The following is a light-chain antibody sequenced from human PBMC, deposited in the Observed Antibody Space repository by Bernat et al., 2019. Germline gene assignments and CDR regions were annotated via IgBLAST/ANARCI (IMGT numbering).Light chain of an antibody. CDR1: SSDVGGYNS. CDR3: CSYAGSYIRYV. Sequence: QSALTQPRSVSGSPGQSVTISCTGTSSDVGGYNSVSWYQQHPGKAPKLMIYDVSKGPSGVPDRFSGSKSDNTASLTISGLQAEDEADYYCCSYAGSYIRYVFGTGTKVTVL. V-gene: IGLV2-11*01. CDR2: DVS. J-gene: IGLJ1*01.